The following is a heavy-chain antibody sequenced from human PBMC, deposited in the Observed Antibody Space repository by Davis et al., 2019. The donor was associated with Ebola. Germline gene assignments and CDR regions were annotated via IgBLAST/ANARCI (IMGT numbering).Heavy chain of an antibody. J-gene: IGHJ6*01. V-gene: IGHV3-15*01. D-gene: IGHD3-22*01. CDR3: CTVRGHDSGGYLAWGPKRGPYSFAMDV. Sequence: PGGSLRLSCAASGFTVSSNYMSWIRQAPGKGLEWVGRIKRDVDGGTTDYAPPVKGRFTISRDDSRTTLYLYMNDLQVEDTGLYYCCTVRGHDSGGYLAWGPKRGPYSFAMDVWGEGTTVVVSS. CDR2: IKRDVDGGTT. CDR1: GFTVSSNY.